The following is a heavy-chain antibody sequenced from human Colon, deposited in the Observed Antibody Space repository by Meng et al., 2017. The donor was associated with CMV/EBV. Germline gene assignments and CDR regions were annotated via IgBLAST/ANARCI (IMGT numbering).Heavy chain of an antibody. D-gene: IGHD6-13*01. Sequence: GESLKISCAASGFIFSRYEMNWVRQAPGKGLEWISYISSNTNSIYYADSVKGRFTISRDNAKNSLYLQMNSLRAEDTAVYYCARRNSSSWYRNYYHAMDVWGQGTTVTVSS. V-gene: IGHV3-48*03. J-gene: IGHJ6*02. CDR1: GFIFSRYE. CDR3: ARRNSSSWYRNYYHAMDV. CDR2: ISSNTNSI.